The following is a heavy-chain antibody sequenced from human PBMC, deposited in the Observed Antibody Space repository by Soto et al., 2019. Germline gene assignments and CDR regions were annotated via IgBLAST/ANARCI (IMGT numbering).Heavy chain of an antibody. Sequence: PSETLSLTCIVSGASITSENWWSCERQPRGKGREWSGESYHSGSANYDPSLNSRATLSLDKSKSQFSRKLTSVTAADKAIYYCARRYSSAFDIWGQGTMVTVSS. J-gene: IGHJ3*02. CDR1: GASITSENW. CDR3: ARRYSSAFDI. CDR2: SYHSGSA. D-gene: IGHD6-13*01. V-gene: IGHV4-4*02.